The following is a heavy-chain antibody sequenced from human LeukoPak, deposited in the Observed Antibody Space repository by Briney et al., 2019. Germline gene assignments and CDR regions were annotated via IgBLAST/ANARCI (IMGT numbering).Heavy chain of an antibody. CDR1: GFTFSSYW. CDR3: ATDRGWRTSGYYLYYFEY. Sequence: GGSLRLSCAASGFTFSSYWMSWVRQAPGKGLEWVANIKQDGSEKYYVDSVRGRFTISRDNTKNLLYLQMSSLRAEDTAVYYCATDRGWRTSGYYLYYFEYWGQGTLVTFSS. CDR2: IKQDGSEK. J-gene: IGHJ4*02. V-gene: IGHV3-7*01. D-gene: IGHD3-3*01.